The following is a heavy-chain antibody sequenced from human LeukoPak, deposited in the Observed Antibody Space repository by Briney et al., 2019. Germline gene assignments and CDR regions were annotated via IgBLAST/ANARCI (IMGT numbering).Heavy chain of an antibody. CDR3: ARDRGSGWYALDY. CDR2: IYYSGST. CDR1: GGSISSSSYY. D-gene: IGHD6-19*01. V-gene: IGHV4-39*07. Sequence: PSETLSLTCTVSGGSISSSSYYWGWIRQPPGKGLEWIGSIYYSGSTYYNPSLKSRVTISVDTSKNQFSLKLSSVTAADTAVYYCARDRGSGWYALDYWGQGTLVTVSS. J-gene: IGHJ4*02.